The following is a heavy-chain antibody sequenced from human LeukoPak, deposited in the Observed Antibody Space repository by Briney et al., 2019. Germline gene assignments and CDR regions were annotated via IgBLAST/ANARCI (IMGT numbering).Heavy chain of an antibody. CDR2: IYHSGST. CDR3: HGEQQLENY. D-gene: IGHD6-13*01. CDR1: GYSISSGYY. Sequence: SETLSLTCTVSGYSISSGYYWGWIRQPPGKGLEWIGSIYHSGSTNYNPSLKSRVTISVDKPKNQFSLKLSSVTAADTAVYYCHGEQQLENYWGQGTLVTVSS. J-gene: IGHJ4*02. V-gene: IGHV4-38-2*02.